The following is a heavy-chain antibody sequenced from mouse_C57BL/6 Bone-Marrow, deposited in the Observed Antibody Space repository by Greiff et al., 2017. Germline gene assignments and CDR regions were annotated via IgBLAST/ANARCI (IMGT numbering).Heavy chain of an antibody. D-gene: IGHD2-4*01. CDR1: GYTFTSYG. Sequence: VQLQQSGAELARPGASVKLSCKASGYTFTSYGISWVKQRTGQGLEWIGEIYPRSGNTYYNEKFKGKATLTADKSSSTAYMELRSLTSEDSAVYFCARCYDYYYAIPYWGTATSVTVSS. CDR2: IYPRSGNT. CDR3: ARCYDYYYAIPY. J-gene: IGHJ4*01. V-gene: IGHV1-81*01.